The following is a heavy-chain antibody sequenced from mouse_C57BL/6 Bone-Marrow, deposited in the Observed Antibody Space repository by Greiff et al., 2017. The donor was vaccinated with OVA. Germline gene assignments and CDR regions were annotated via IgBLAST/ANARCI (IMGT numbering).Heavy chain of an antibody. D-gene: IGHD2-2*01. V-gene: IGHV5-17*01. CDR1: GFTFSDYG. CDR2: ISSGSSTI. CDR3: ARGGYGESWFAY. J-gene: IGHJ3*01. Sequence: VQLQQSGGGLVKPGGSLKLSCAASGFTFSDYGMHWVRQAPEKGLEWVAYISSGSSTIYYADTVKGRFTISRDNAKNTLFLQMTSLRSEDTAMYYCARGGYGESWFAYWGQGTLVTVSA.